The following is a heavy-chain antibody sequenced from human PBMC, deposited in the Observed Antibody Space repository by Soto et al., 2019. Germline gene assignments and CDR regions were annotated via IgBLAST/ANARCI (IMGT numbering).Heavy chain of an antibody. CDR1: GFTFSSYG. J-gene: IGHJ4*02. V-gene: IGHV3-30*18. Sequence: GGSLRLSCAASGFTFSSYGMHWVRQAPGKGLEWVAVISYDGSNKYYADSVKGRFTISRDNSKNTLYLQMNSLRAEDTAVYYCAKAGSPYYDILTGYLVTDYWGQGTLVTVSS. CDR3: AKAGSPYYDILTGYLVTDY. CDR2: ISYDGSNK. D-gene: IGHD3-9*01.